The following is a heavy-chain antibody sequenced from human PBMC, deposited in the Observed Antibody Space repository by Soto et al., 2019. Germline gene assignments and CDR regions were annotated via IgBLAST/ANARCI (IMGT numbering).Heavy chain of an antibody. V-gene: IGHV4-30-4*01. Sequence: SETLSLTCTVSGASIRSTDYYWSWIRQAPGKGLEWIGYVYYTGSTYYNPSLMSRLTISVDTSKNQFSLKLTSVTAAETAVYYCVRTAREGAVAPHWFDRWGQGTQVTVPQ. CDR3: VRTAREGAVAPHWFDR. J-gene: IGHJ5*02. D-gene: IGHD2-21*02. CDR2: VYYTGST. CDR1: GASIRSTDYY.